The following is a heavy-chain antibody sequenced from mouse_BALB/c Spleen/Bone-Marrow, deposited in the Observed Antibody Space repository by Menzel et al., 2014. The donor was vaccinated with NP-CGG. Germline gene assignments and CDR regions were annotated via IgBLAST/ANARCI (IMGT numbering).Heavy chain of an antibody. V-gene: IGHV7-1*02. CDR3: ARDVGYGNYFVY. CDR2: SRNKAKHYTT. J-gene: IGHJ3*01. D-gene: IGHD2-10*02. Sequence: EVQGVESGGGLVQPGDSLRLSCATSGFTFSDFYMEWVRQPPGKRLVWIAASRNKAKHYTTEYSASVKGRFIVSRDTSQSILYRQMKALRAEDTAIYYGARDVGYGNYFVYWGQGTLVTVSA. CDR1: GFTFSDFY.